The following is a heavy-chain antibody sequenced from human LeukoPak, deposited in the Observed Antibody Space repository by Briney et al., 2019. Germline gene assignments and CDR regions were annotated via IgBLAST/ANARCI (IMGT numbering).Heavy chain of an antibody. CDR2: INHSGST. V-gene: IGHV4-34*01. J-gene: IGHJ4*02. CDR1: GGSFSGYY. Sequence: PSETLSLTRAVYGGSFSGYYWSWIRQPPGKGLEWIGEINHSGSTNYNPSLKSRVTISVDTTKNQFPLKPSSVTAADTAVYYCARRRGVYCSGGSCYSLRTPYYFDYWGQGTLVTVSS. CDR3: ARRRGVYCSGGSCYSLRTPYYFDY. D-gene: IGHD2-15*01.